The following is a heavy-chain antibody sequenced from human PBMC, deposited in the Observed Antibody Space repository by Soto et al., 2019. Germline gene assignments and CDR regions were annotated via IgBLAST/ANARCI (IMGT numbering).Heavy chain of an antibody. D-gene: IGHD1-7*01. J-gene: IGHJ1*01. Sequence: SETLSLTCRVSGAYIGDFSWRWIRQPAGKGLEWIGRITINGNTQKNPSFKSRVTMSIDTSRNHFSLNLQSATAADTALYYCARETGENWTYEAHWGPGTLVTVSS. CDR3: ARETGENWTYEAH. CDR1: GAYIGDFS. V-gene: IGHV4-4*07. CDR2: ITINGNT.